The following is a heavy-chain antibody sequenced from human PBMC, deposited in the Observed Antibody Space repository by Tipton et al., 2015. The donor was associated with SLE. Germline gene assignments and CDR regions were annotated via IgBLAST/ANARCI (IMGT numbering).Heavy chain of an antibody. J-gene: IGHJ5*02. CDR3: ARGIAAAGSNWFDP. V-gene: IGHV3-30-3*01. CDR2: ISYDGGNK. D-gene: IGHD6-13*01. CDR1: GFSFSSYA. Sequence: SLRLSCAASGFSFSSYAMHWVRQAPGKGLEWVAVISYDGGNKYYADSVKGRFTISRDNSKNTLYLQMNSLRAEDTAVYYCARGIAAAGSNWFDPWGQGTLVTVSS.